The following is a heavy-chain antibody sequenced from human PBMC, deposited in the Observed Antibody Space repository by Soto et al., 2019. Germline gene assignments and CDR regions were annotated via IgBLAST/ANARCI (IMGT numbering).Heavy chain of an antibody. Sequence: GGSLRLSCAASGFTFSSYAMHWVRQAPGKGLEWVAVISYDGSNKYYADSVKGRFTISRDNSKNTLYLQMNSLRAEDTAVYYCARDLMNIVVVVAADYGMDVWGQGTTVTVSS. CDR2: ISYDGSNK. D-gene: IGHD2-15*01. CDR3: ARDLMNIVVVVAADYGMDV. J-gene: IGHJ6*02. V-gene: IGHV3-30-3*01. CDR1: GFTFSSYA.